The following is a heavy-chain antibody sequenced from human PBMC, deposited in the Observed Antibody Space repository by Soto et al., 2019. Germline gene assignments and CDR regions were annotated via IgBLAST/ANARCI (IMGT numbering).Heavy chain of an antibody. D-gene: IGHD2-8*01. CDR1: GYSFKTFW. CDR2: IYPDDSDI. Sequence: LTISCRASGYSFKTFWLGWVRQMPGKGLEWMAMIYPDDSDIKYSPSFEGQVTISVDRSITTAYLQWSSLRASDSGMFYCARVRNNGGDGFFDLWGQGTLVTVSS. CDR3: ARVRNNGGDGFFDL. J-gene: IGHJ4*02. V-gene: IGHV5-51*01.